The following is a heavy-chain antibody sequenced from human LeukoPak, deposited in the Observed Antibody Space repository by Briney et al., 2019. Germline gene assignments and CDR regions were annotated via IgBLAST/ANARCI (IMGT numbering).Heavy chain of an antibody. J-gene: IGHJ4*02. CDR1: GFTFSSYA. D-gene: IGHD6-19*01. Sequence: PGGSLRLSCAASGFTFSSYAMSWVRQAPGKGLEWVSAISGSGGSTYYADSVKGRFTISRGNSKNTLYLQMNSLRAEDTAVYYCAKAKYSSGWTDFDYWGQGTLVTVSS. CDR3: AKAKYSSGWTDFDY. V-gene: IGHV3-23*01. CDR2: ISGSGGST.